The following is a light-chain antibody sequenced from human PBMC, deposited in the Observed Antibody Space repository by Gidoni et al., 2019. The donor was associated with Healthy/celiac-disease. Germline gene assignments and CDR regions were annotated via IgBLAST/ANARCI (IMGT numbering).Light chain of an antibody. Sequence: DIVMTQSPLSLPVTPGEPASISCRSSQSLLHSNGYNYLDWYLQKPGQSPQLLIYLGSNRASGVPDRFSGSGSGTDFTLKISRVEAKDVGVYYCMQALQTPWTFGRGTKVEIK. CDR3: MQALQTPWT. CDR1: QSLLHSNGYNY. CDR2: LGS. V-gene: IGKV2-28*01. J-gene: IGKJ1*01.